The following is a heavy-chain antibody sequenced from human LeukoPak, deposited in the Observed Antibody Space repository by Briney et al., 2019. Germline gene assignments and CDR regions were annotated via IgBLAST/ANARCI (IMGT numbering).Heavy chain of an antibody. V-gene: IGHV1-2*02. J-gene: IGHJ5*02. Sequence: ASVKVSCKASGYTFTGYYMHWVRQAPGQGLEWMGWINPNSGGTNYAQKFQGRFTMTRDRSISTAYMELSRLRSDHTAVYYCVGVPYYDFWSAHSWGQGTLVTVSS. CDR2: INPNSGGT. D-gene: IGHD3-3*01. CDR3: VGVPYYDFWSAHS. CDR1: GYTFTGYY.